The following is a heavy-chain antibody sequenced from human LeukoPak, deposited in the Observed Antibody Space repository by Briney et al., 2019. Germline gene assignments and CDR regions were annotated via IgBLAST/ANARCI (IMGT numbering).Heavy chain of an antibody. Sequence: GGSLRLSCAASGFTFNSYSMNWVRQAPGKGLEWVSYISSSGSTIYYADSVKGRFTISRDNAKNSLYLQMNSLRAEDTAVYYCAELGITMIGGVWGKGTTVTISS. V-gene: IGHV3-48*04. D-gene: IGHD3-10*02. J-gene: IGHJ6*04. CDR3: AELGITMIGGV. CDR1: GFTFNSYS. CDR2: ISSSGSTI.